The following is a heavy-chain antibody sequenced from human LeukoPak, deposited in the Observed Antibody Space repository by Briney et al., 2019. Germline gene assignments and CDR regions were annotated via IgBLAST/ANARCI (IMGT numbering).Heavy chain of an antibody. CDR2: INHSGST. V-gene: IGHV4-34*01. J-gene: IGHJ3*02. CDR1: GGSFSGYY. CDR3: ARATPYYDFWSGYYTPHAFDI. Sequence: PSETLSLTCAVYGGSFSGYYWSWIRQPPGKGLEWIGEINHSGSTNYNPSLKSRVTISVDTSKNQFSLKLSSVTAADTAVYYCARATPYYDFWSGYYTPHAFDIWGQGTMVTVSS. D-gene: IGHD3-3*01.